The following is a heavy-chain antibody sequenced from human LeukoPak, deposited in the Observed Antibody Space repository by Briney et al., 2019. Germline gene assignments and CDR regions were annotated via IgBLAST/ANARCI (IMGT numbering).Heavy chain of an antibody. CDR2: IYYSGST. J-gene: IGHJ4*02. D-gene: IGHD3-22*01. CDR3: ARSESYYYDSSGYPDY. Sequence: SETLFLTCTVSGGSISSGDYYWSWIRQPPGKGLEWIGHIYYSGSTYYNPSLKSRVTISVDTSKNQFSLKLSSVTAADTAVYYCARSESYYYDSSGYPDYWGQGTLVTVSS. V-gene: IGHV4-30-4*01. CDR1: GGSISSGDYY.